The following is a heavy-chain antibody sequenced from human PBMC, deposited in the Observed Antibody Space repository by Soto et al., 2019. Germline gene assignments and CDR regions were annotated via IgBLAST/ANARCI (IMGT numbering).Heavy chain of an antibody. CDR2: MNPNNGDT. J-gene: IGHJ4*02. CDR3: ARGIDEGVDY. V-gene: IGHV1-8*02. D-gene: IGHD1-26*01. Sequence: ASVKVSCKASGYTFTGYYIHWVRQASGQGLEWMGWMNPNNGDTDYAQNFQARVTMTRDTSTSTAYMELTSLTFEDTAIYFCARGIDEGVDYWGQGTLVTVSS. CDR1: GYTFTGYY.